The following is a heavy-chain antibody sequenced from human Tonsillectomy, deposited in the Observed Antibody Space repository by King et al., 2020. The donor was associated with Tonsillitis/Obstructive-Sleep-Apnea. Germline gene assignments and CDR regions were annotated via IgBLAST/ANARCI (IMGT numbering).Heavy chain of an antibody. J-gene: IGHJ3*02. CDR3: AGEYCSSTSCYLRGDAFDI. D-gene: IGHD2-2*01. CDR2: IYHSGST. Sequence: QLQESGPGLVKPSGTLSLTCAVSGGSISSSNWWSWVRQPPGKGLEWIGEIYHSGSTNYNPSLKSRVTISVDKSKNQFSLMPRSLTAAATAVYYCAGEYCSSTSCYLRGDAFDIWGQGTMVTVSS. CDR1: GGSISSSNW. V-gene: IGHV4-4*02.